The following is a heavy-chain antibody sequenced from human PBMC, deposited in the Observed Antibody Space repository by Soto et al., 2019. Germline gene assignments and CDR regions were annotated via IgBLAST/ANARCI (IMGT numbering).Heavy chain of an antibody. CDR2: IKSKTDGGTT. V-gene: IGHV3-15*01. J-gene: IGHJ5*02. D-gene: IGHD2-2*03. Sequence: EVQLVESGGGLVKPGGSLRLSCAASGFTFSNAWMSWVRQAPGKGLEWVGRIKSKTDGGTTDYAAPVKGRFTISRDDSKNTLYLQMNSLKTEDTAVYYCTTYAMGIVVVPAAKLWFDPWGQGTLVTVSS. CDR1: GFTFSNAW. CDR3: TTYAMGIVVVPAAKLWFDP.